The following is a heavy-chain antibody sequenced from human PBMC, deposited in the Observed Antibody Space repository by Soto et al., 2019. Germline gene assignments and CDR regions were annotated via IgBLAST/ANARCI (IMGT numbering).Heavy chain of an antibody. CDR3: ARSVFP. V-gene: IGHV4-31*02. CDR1: GDSISSGGHY. CDR2: ISYSGSA. J-gene: IGHJ5*02. Sequence: PSETLSLTCTVSGDSISSGGHYWSWIRQHPGKGPEWIGYISYSGSAYYNPSLESRVTISVDTSKNQFSLKLSSVTAADTAVYYCARSVFPWGQGTLVTVSS.